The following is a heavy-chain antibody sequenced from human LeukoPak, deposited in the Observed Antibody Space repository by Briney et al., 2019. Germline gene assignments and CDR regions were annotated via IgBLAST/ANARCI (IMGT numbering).Heavy chain of an antibody. Sequence: SETLSLTCTVSRGSIISYYWSWIRQPPGRGLEWIGYTYYSGSTNYNPSLKSRVTISVDTSKNQFSLKLSSVTAADTAVYYCARLSGGGHYFDYWGQGTLVTVSS. D-gene: IGHD2-15*01. J-gene: IGHJ4*02. CDR2: TYYSGST. CDR3: ARLSGGGHYFDY. V-gene: IGHV4-59*08. CDR1: RGSIISYY.